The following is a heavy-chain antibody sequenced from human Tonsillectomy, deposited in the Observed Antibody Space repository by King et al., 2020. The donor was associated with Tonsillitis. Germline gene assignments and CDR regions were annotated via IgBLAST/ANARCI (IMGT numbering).Heavy chain of an antibody. D-gene: IGHD1-26*01. CDR3: VKERSPRGAFDS. CDR1: GFTFSSYA. J-gene: IGHJ3*02. Sequence: VQLVESGGGLVQPGGSLRLSCSASGFTFSSYAMHWVRQAPGKGLEYVSTIGSNGGTTYYADSVKGRFTISRDNSKNTLYLQMSSLRAEDTAVYYCVKERSPRGAFDSWGQGTMVTVSS. CDR2: IGSNGGTT. V-gene: IGHV3-64D*06.